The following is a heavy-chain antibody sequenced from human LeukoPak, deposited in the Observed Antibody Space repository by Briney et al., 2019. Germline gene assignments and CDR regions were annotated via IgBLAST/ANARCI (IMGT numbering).Heavy chain of an antibody. J-gene: IGHJ6*02. V-gene: IGHV1-2*06. CDR2: VNPKGGGT. CDR3: ARDTSGYGMDV. Sequence: EASVKVSCKASGYTFTGYYMNWVRQAPGQGLEWMGRVNPKGGGTNFAQKFRSRVTMTRDTSINTAYMELSGLRSDDSAIYYCARDTSGYGMDVWGQGTTVTVSS. CDR1: GYTFTGYY. D-gene: IGHD2-2*01.